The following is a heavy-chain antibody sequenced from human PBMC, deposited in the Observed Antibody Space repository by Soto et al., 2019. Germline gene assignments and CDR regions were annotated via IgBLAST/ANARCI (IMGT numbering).Heavy chain of an antibody. Sequence: GGSLRLSCVGSGFTFSTYSINWVRQAPGKGLEWVSSISSRSDIYYADSVKGRFTISRDNAKNSVSLQMTSLRAEDTAVYYCAREYTAWPLAYGLDVWGQGTTVTVSS. CDR3: AREYTAWPLAYGLDV. CDR1: GFTFSTYS. V-gene: IGHV3-21*01. J-gene: IGHJ6*02. D-gene: IGHD2-2*02. CDR2: ISSRSDI.